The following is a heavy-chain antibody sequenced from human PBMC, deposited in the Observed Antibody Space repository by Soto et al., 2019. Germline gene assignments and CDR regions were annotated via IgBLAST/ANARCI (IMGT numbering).Heavy chain of an antibody. Sequence: PSETLSLTCTVSGGSISSYYWSWIRQPPGKGLEWIGYIYYSGSTNYNPSLKSRVTISVDTSKNQFSLKLSSVTVADTAVYYCARVLPSGWTYYYGMDVWGQGTTVTVSS. CDR3: ARVLPSGWTYYYGMDV. D-gene: IGHD6-19*01. J-gene: IGHJ6*02. CDR2: IYYSGST. CDR1: GGSISSYY. V-gene: IGHV4-59*01.